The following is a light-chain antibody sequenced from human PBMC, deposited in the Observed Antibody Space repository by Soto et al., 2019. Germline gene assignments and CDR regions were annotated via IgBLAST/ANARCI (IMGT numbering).Light chain of an antibody. CDR2: GAS. V-gene: IGKV3-20*01. J-gene: IGKJ4*01. CDR3: QQYGALPPT. CDR1: QTVSNTY. Sequence: EIVLTQFPGALSLSPGERVTLSCRASQTVSNTYLAWYQQKSGQAPKFLIYGASNRAAGIPDRFSGSGSGTDFNLTISRLEPEDCAVYYCQQYGALPPTFGGGTKVEIK.